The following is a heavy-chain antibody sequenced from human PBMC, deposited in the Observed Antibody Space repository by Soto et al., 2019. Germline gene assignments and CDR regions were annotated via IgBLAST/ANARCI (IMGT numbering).Heavy chain of an antibody. CDR2: IYKSTTT. CDR1: GDSISTVDYF. J-gene: IGHJ5*01. V-gene: IGHV4-30-4*01. Sequence: PSETLSLTCSVSGDSISTVDYFWAWIRQPPGQALEYIEYIYKSTTTYYNPSFESRVAISLDTSKSQFSLNVTSVTAADTAVHFCARGRYCLTGRCFPNWFDSWGQGTLVTVSS. D-gene: IGHD2-15*01. CDR3: ARGRYCLTGRCFPNWFDS.